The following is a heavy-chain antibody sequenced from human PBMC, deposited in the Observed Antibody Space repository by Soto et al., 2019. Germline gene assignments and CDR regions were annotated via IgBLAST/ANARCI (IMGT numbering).Heavy chain of an antibody. V-gene: IGHV1-8*01. CDR1: GYTFTSYD. CDR2: MNPNSGNT. D-gene: IGHD6-6*01. Sequence: QVQLVQSGAEVKKPGASVKVSCKASGYTFTSYDINWVRQATGQGLEWMGWMNPNSGNTGYAQKFQGRVTMTRNTSIGTAYMERSSLRSEDTAVYYCASASAYWGSSYGMDVWGQGTTVTVSS. J-gene: IGHJ6*02. CDR3: ASASAYWGSSYGMDV.